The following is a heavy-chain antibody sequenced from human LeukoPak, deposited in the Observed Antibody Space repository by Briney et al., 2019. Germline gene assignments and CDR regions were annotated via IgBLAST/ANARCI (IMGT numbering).Heavy chain of an antibody. D-gene: IGHD3-9*01. CDR2: INPNSGGT. CDR1: GYTFTGYY. V-gene: IGHV1-2*02. J-gene: IGHJ5*02. CDR3: ARDRYDILTGYYEPFDP. Sequence: ASVKVSCRASGYTFTGYYMHWVRRAPGQGLEGMGWINPNSGGTNYAQKFQGRVTMTRDTSISTAYMELSRLRSDDMAVYYCARDRYDILTGYYEPFDPWGQGTLVTVSS.